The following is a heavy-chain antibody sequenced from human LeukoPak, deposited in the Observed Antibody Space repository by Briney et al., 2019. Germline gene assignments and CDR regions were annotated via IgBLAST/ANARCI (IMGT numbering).Heavy chain of an antibody. D-gene: IGHD6-13*01. Sequence: SETLSLTCAVYGGSFSGYYWSWIRQPPGKGLEWIGEINHSGSTNYNPSLKSRVTISVDTSKNQFSLKLSSVTAADTAVYYCATGKRQLVYYYYYYYMDVWGKGTTVTVSS. CDR3: ATGKRQLVYYYYYYYMDV. V-gene: IGHV4-34*01. CDR2: INHSGST. CDR1: GGSFSGYY. J-gene: IGHJ6*03.